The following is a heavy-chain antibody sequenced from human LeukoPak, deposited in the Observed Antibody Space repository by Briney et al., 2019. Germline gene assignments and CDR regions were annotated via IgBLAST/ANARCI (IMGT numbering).Heavy chain of an antibody. CDR1: GFTFNSYW. Sequence: PGGSLRLSCAASGFTFNSYWMSWVRQAPGKRLEWVANIKQDGSEKYYVDSVKGRFTISRDNAKNSLYLQMNSLRAEDTAVYYCARDQTKWEPLRRRDYYYMDVWGKGTTVTVSS. D-gene: IGHD1-26*01. V-gene: IGHV3-7*01. CDR3: ARDQTKWEPLRRRDYYYMDV. J-gene: IGHJ6*03. CDR2: IKQDGSEK.